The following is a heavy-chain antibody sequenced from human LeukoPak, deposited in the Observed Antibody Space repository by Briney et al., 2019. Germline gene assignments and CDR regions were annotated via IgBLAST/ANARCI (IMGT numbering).Heavy chain of an antibody. V-gene: IGHV3-30*02. CDR3: ARDHGSGSTDYFDY. CDR1: GFTFGSYG. CDR2: IRYDGSNK. J-gene: IGHJ4*02. D-gene: IGHD3-22*01. Sequence: GGSLRLSCAASGFTFGSYGMHWVRQAPGKGLEWVAFIRYDGSNKYYADSVKGRFTISRDNSKNTLYLQMKSLRVEDTAVYYCARDHGSGSTDYFDYWGQGTLVTVSS.